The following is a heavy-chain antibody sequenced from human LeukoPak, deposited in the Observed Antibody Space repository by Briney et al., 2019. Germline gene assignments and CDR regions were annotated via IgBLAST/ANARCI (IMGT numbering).Heavy chain of an antibody. CDR1: GGSFSGYY. CDR2: INHTGST. CDR3: ARGRDRGIAAAGEYFQH. J-gene: IGHJ1*01. D-gene: IGHD6-13*01. V-gene: IGHV4-34*01. Sequence: KASETLSLTCAVYGGSFSGYYWSWIRQPPGKGLEWIGEINHTGSTNYNPSLKSRVTISVDTSKNQFSLKLSSVTAADTAVYYCARGRDRGIAAAGEYFQHWDQGTLVTVSS.